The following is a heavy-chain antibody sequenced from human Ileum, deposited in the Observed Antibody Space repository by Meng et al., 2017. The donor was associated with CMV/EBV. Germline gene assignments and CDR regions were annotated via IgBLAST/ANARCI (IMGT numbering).Heavy chain of an antibody. Sequence: VELVESGGGLVKPGGSLRLFFSVSGFPFSDYYMSWIRQAPGKGLEWVSYISSSSSYTNYADSVKGRFTISRDNAKNTLYLEMRSLRAEDTAVYYCARAQQAVAFDYWGQGTLVTVSS. CDR2: ISSSSSYT. J-gene: IGHJ4*02. CDR1: GFPFSDYY. V-gene: IGHV3-11*06. CDR3: ARAQQAVAFDY. D-gene: IGHD6-19*01.